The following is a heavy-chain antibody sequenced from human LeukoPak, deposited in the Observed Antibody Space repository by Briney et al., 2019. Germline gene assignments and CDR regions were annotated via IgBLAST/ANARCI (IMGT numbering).Heavy chain of an antibody. J-gene: IGHJ4*02. CDR2: ISSSSSYI. D-gene: IGHD6-13*01. Sequence: GGSLRLSCAASGFTFSSYSMNWVRQAPGKGLEWVSSISSSSSYIYYADSVKGRFTISRDNSKNTLYLQMNSLRAEDTAVYYCARGASSIEDYFDYWGQGTLVTVSS. V-gene: IGHV3-21*01. CDR1: GFTFSSYS. CDR3: ARGASSIEDYFDY.